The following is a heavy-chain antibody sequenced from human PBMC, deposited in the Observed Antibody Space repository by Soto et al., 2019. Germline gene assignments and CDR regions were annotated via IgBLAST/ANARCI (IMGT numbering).Heavy chain of an antibody. CDR1: GGSISSGGYS. J-gene: IGHJ3*02. D-gene: IGHD3-22*01. CDR2: IYHSGST. CDR3: ARSSDDSSGPGAFDI. V-gene: IGHV4-30-2*01. Sequence: SETLSLTCAVSGGSISSGGYSWSWIRQPPGKGLEWIGYIYHSGSTYYNPSLKSRVTISVDRSKNQFSLKLGSVTAADTAVYYCARSSDDSSGPGAFDIWGQGTMVTVSS.